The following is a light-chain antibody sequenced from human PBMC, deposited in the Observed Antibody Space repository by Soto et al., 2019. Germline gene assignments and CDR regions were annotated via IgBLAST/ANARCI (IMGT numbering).Light chain of an antibody. CDR3: QQRDSWPIT. CDR2: CAS. Sequence: EIVLTQSPASLSLSPLERDTLXCRPSQSVVRYLVAYQQKPGQAPRLLIFCASNRAAGIAARWSGGGSGADFSITINSLEPDDFAVYYCQQRDSWPITFGQGTRLENK. CDR1: QSVVRY. J-gene: IGKJ5*01. V-gene: IGKV3-11*01.